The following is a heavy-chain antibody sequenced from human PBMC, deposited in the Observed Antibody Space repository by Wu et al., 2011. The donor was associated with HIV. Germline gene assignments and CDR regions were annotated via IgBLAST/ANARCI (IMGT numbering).Heavy chain of an antibody. V-gene: IGHV1-69*05. CDR2: IIPVFGTP. J-gene: IGHJ6*03. Sequence: KPGSSVKVSCKVSGGTFNKYGINWVRQAPGQGPEWMGGIIPVFGTPNYAQKFQGRVTMTRNTSISTAYMELSSLRSEDTAVYYCERVPSWPAAIDFYYMDVWGKGTTVTVSS. D-gene: IGHD2-2*01. CDR3: ERVPSWPAAIDFYYMDV. CDR1: GGTFNKYG.